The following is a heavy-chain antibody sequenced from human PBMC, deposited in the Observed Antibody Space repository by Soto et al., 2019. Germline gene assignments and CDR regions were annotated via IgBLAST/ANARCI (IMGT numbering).Heavy chain of an antibody. J-gene: IGHJ4*02. V-gene: IGHV4-39*01. CDR1: GGSIVSSSYY. CDR2: IYYSGST. Sequence: SETLSLTCTVSGGSIVSSSYYFFCIRQPPWNGLEWIGSIYYSGSTYYNPSLKSRVTISVDTSKNQFSLKLSSVTAADTAVYYCARHLSGYYYDSSGYFEFYFDYWGQGTLVTVSS. CDR3: ARHLSGYYYDSSGYFEFYFDY. D-gene: IGHD3-22*01.